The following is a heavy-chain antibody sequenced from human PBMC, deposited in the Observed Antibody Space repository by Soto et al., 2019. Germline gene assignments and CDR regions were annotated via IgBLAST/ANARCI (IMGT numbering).Heavy chain of an antibody. D-gene: IGHD6-6*01. J-gene: IGHJ4*02. V-gene: IGHV3-30*18. Sequence: VQLVESGGGVVQPGTSLRLSCSASGFTLSGVAMHWVRQAPGKGMEWVAVMSYDGRNQYYADSVKGRFTVSRDSSKSTLYLQMNSLRTEDAAVYYCAKGRWYTSSSRSDCWGQGTLVTVSS. CDR2: MSYDGRNQ. CDR3: AKGRWYTSSSRSDC. CDR1: GFTLSGVA.